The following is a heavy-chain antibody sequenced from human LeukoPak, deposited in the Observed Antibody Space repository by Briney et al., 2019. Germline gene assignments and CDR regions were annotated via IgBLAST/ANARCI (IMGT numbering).Heavy chain of an antibody. CDR2: INHSGST. J-gene: IGHJ1*01. Sequence: SETLSLTCTVSGGSISSSSYYWGWIRQPPGKGLEWIGEINHSGSTNYNPSLKSRVTISVDTSKNQFSLKLSSVTAADTAVYYCARAGIAAAGTFQHWGQGTLVTVSS. D-gene: IGHD6-13*01. CDR3: ARAGIAAAGTFQH. CDR1: GGSISSSSYY. V-gene: IGHV4-39*07.